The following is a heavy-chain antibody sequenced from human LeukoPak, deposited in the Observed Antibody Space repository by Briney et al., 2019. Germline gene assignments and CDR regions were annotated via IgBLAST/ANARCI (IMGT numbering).Heavy chain of an antibody. J-gene: IGHJ4*02. D-gene: IGHD2-15*01. CDR1: GFTLSSYA. Sequence: GGSLRLSCAASGFTLSSYAMSWVRQAPGKGLEWVSAISGSGGSTYYADSVKGRFTISRDNSKNTLYLQMNSLRAEDTAVYYCAKAGGYCSGGSCYPVGENFDYWGQGTLVTVSS. CDR2: ISGSGGST. CDR3: AKAGGYCSGGSCYPVGENFDY. V-gene: IGHV3-23*01.